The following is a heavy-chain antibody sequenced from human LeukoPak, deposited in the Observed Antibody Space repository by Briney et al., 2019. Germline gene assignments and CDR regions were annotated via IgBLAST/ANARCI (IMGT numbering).Heavy chain of an antibody. CDR3: TTDRRYYDILTGTLSSSSSDY. CDR1: GFTFSNAW. Sequence: GGSLRLSCAASGFTFSNAWMSWVRQAPGKGLEWVGRIKSNTDGGTTDYAAPVKGRFTISRDDSKNTLYLQMNSLKTEDTAVYYCTTDRRYYDILTGTLSSSSSDYWGQGTLVTVSS. D-gene: IGHD3-9*01. J-gene: IGHJ4*02. CDR2: IKSNTDGGTT. V-gene: IGHV3-15*01.